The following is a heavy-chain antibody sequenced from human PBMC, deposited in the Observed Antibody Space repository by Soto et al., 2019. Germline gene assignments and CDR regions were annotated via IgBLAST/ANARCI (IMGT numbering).Heavy chain of an antibody. J-gene: IGHJ3*02. V-gene: IGHV3-53*01. CDR1: GVTVSGYY. CDR3: ARVINPWALDI. Sequence: EVQLVESGGGLIQPGGSLRLSCAASGVTVSGYYMTWVRQAPGQGLEWVSILYSGAPTYYADSVKGRFTISRDNSKHTLYLHLNGLRVEDPAVDYWARVINPWALDIWGQGTMVTVSS. CDR2: LYSGAPT.